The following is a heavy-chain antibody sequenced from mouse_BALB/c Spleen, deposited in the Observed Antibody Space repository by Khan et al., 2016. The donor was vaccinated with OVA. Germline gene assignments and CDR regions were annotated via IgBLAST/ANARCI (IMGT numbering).Heavy chain of an antibody. CDR2: IYPGSGNT. V-gene: IGHV1-77*01. Sequence: QVQLQQPGGELARPGASVKLSCKASGYTFTDYNINWVKQRTGQGLEWIGEIYPGSGNTYYNEKFKGKATLTADKSSSTAYMQLSSLTSEDSAVYFCAREWGAGFPYWGQGTLVTVSA. CDR3: AREWGAGFPY. CDR1: GYTFTDYN. J-gene: IGHJ3*01.